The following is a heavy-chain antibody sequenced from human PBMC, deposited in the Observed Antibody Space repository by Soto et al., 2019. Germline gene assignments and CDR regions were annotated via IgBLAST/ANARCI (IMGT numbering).Heavy chain of an antibody. CDR1: GFTFSSYG. J-gene: IGHJ3*02. Sequence: GGSLRLSCAASGFTFSSYGMHWVRQAPGKGLEWVAVIWYDGSNKYYADSVKGRFTISRDNSKNTLYLQMNSLRAEDTAVYYCASGYYDFWSGYSLNAFDIWGQGTMVTVSS. D-gene: IGHD3-3*01. CDR2: IWYDGSNK. V-gene: IGHV3-33*01. CDR3: ASGYYDFWSGYSLNAFDI.